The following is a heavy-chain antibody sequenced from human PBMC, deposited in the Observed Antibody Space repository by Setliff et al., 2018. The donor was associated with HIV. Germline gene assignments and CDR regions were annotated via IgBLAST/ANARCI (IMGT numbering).Heavy chain of an antibody. CDR2: IYTSGST. J-gene: IGHJ6*03. D-gene: IGHD1-26*01. V-gene: IGHV4-61*08. CDR3: ARRRPPPSGSYSKYYMDV. Sequence: SETLSLTCTVSGDSISSGGYYWSWIRQHPGKGLEWIGYIYTSGSTNYNPSLKSRVTISVDTSKNQFSLKVSSVTAADTAVYYCARRRPPPSGSYSKYYMDVWGKGTTVTVSS. CDR1: GDSISSGGYY.